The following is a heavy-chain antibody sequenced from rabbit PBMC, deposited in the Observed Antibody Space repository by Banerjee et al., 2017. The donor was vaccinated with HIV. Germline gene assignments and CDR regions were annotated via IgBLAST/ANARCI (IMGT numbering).Heavy chain of an antibody. CDR1: GFSFSSYY. J-gene: IGHJ6*01. D-gene: IGHD4-1*01. CDR3: ARDPLLVVAGVAAYYGMDL. V-gene: IGHV1S40*01. Sequence: QSLEESGGDLVKPGASLTLTCTASGFSFSSYYMCWVRQAPGKGLEWIACIYADNSGSTYYASWAKGRFTISKTSSTTVTLQMTSLTAADTATYFCARDPLLVVAGVAAYYGMDLWGQGTLVTVS. CDR2: IYADNSGST.